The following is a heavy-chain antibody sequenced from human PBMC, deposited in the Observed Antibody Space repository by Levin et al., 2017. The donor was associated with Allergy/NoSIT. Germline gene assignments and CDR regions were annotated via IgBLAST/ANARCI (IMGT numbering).Heavy chain of an antibody. Sequence: GESLKISCVVSGFTFSSHAMSWVRQAPGKGLEWVSAIGSSGGTYYADSVKGRFTISRDSSKNTLHLQMSSLRAEDTAVYYCAKRGTREFDYWGQGTLVTVSS. CDR1: GFTFSSHA. V-gene: IGHV3-23*01. CDR3: AKRGTREFDY. D-gene: IGHD1-1*01. J-gene: IGHJ4*02. CDR2: IGSSGGT.